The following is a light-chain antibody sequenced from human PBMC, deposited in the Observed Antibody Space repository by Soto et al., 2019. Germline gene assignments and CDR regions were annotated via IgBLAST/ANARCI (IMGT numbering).Light chain of an antibody. CDR2: KAS. CDR1: QTISSW. J-gene: IGKJ1*01. CDR3: QHYNSYSEA. Sequence: DIQMTQSPSTPSGSAGDRVTITFRASQTISSWLAWYQQKPGKAPKLLIYKASTLKSGVPSRFSGSGSGTEFTLTISSLQPDDFATYYCQHYNSYSEAFGQGTKVDIK. V-gene: IGKV1-5*03.